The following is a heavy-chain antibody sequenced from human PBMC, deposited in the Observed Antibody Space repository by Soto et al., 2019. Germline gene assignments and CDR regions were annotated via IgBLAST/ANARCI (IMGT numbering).Heavy chain of an antibody. CDR3: AKDAGSTEYFFAS. V-gene: IGHV3-30*18. CDR1: GFTFRPYA. J-gene: IGHJ4*02. Sequence: QVQVVESGGGVVQPGRSLRLSCAASGFTFRPYAMHWVRQAPGKGLEWVAVISHDGLNTDYGDSVKGRFTISRDNSKSTLYLQMNSLRPEDTGVYYCAKDAGSTEYFFASWGQRTLVSVSS. CDR2: ISHDGLNT.